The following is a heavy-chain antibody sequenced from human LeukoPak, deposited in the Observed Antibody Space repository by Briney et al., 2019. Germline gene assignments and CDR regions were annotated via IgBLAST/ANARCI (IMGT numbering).Heavy chain of an antibody. CDR1: GFTFSKYE. D-gene: IGHD6-13*01. Sequence: GGSLRLSCAASGFTFSKYELNWVRQAPGKGLEGVSYISSSGDTKYYADSVKGRFTISRDNAKNSLYLQMDSLRAADTATYYCTSHGSGYYFHCSGQGTLVTVSS. CDR3: TSHGSGYYFHC. J-gene: IGHJ4*02. V-gene: IGHV3-48*03. CDR2: ISSSGDTK.